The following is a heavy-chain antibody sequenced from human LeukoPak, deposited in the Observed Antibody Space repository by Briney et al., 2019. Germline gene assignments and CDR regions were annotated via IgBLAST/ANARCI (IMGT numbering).Heavy chain of an antibody. D-gene: IGHD6-13*01. CDR2: VNADGGNT. CDR3: TKRVRYGGTWDHFAD. J-gene: IGHJ4*02. V-gene: IGHV3-23*01. Sequence: PGGSLRLSCAASGFTFDNYRRSWVRQAPGKGLEWVSTVNADGGNTYYADSVKGRFTISRDNSKSTLILQMNSLRVEDTALYYCTKRVRYGGTWDHFADWGQGTLVTVSS. CDR1: GFTFDNYR.